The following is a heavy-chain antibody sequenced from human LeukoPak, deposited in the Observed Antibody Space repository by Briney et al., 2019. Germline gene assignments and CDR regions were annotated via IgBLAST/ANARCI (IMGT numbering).Heavy chain of an antibody. J-gene: IGHJ4*02. CDR3: ARDGAAGFDY. CDR2: INAGNGNT. CDR1: GYTFTSYD. V-gene: IGHV1-3*01. Sequence: ASVKVSCKASGYTFTSYDINWVRQATGQRLEWMGWINAGNGNTKYSQKFQGRVTITRDTSASTAYMELSSLRSEDTAVYYCARDGAAGFDYWGQGTLVTVSS. D-gene: IGHD6-13*01.